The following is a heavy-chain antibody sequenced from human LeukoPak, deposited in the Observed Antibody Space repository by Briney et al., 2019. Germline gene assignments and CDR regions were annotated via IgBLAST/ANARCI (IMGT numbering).Heavy chain of an antibody. J-gene: IGHJ4*02. V-gene: IGHV3-23*01. CDR1: GFIFGNYG. D-gene: IGHD1-26*01. CDR3: AKAVGLNQCTFDY. CDR2: LSINGGNT. Sequence: GASLRLSCAASGFIFGNYGMNWVRQRPGEGLEWVSSLSINGGNTYYADAVKGRFTISRDNSKNTLYLQMDSRRAEDTATYYCAKAVGLNQCTFDYWGQGALVTVSS.